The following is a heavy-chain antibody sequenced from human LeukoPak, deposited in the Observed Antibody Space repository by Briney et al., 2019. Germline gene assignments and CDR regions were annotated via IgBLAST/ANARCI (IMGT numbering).Heavy chain of an antibody. D-gene: IGHD3-22*01. CDR3: ASVDRGSSGYYDLDY. Sequence: PSETLSLTCTVSGGSISSSSYYWGWIRQPPGKGLEWIGSIYYSGSTYYNPSLKSRVTISVDTSKNQFSLKLSSVTAADTAVYYCASVDRGSSGYYDLDYWGQGTLVTVSS. V-gene: IGHV4-39*01. CDR2: IYYSGST. CDR1: GGSISSSSYY. J-gene: IGHJ4*02.